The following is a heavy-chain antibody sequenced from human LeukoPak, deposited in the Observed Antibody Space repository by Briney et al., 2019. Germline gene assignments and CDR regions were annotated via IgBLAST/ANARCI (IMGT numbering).Heavy chain of an antibody. J-gene: IGHJ4*02. CDR2: ISRSGSPI. Sequence: PGGSLRLSCIVSGFTFSDYYMGWFRQAPGKGLEWVSYISRSGSPIFYADSVKGRFTISRDNAKNSLYLQMNSLRAEDTAVYFCARAQVDSSWYYRYWGQGTLVTVSS. D-gene: IGHD6-13*01. CDR1: GFTFSDYY. V-gene: IGHV3-11*01. CDR3: ARAQVDSSWYYRY.